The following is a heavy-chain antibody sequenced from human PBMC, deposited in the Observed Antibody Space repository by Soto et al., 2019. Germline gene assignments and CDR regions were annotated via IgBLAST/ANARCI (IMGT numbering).Heavy chain of an antibody. D-gene: IGHD3-10*01. CDR1: RFTIGNYW. CDR3: AAGFPPEF. V-gene: IGHV3-7*01. J-gene: IGHJ4*02. CDR2: IKGDGSEN. Sequence: EVLLVESGGGLVQPGGSLTLSCAASRFTIGNYWMNWVRQAPGKGLEWVANIKGDGSENYYVGSVEGRFTISRDNTKNSLDLQMNSLRVEDTAVYYCAAGFPPEFWGQGTLVTVSS.